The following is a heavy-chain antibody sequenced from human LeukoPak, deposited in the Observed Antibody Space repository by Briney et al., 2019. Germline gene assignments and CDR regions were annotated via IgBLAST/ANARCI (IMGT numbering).Heavy chain of an antibody. V-gene: IGHV3-21*01. CDR2: ISISSSYI. CDR1: GFIFSSYS. CDR3: ARTQLDLDGSDI. Sequence: PGGSLRLSCAASGFIFSSYSMNWVRQAPGKGLEWVSSISISSSYIYYADSVRGRFTISRDNAKSSQSLQMNSLRAEDTAVYYCARTQLDLDGSDIWGQGTTVTVSS. D-gene: IGHD1-1*01. J-gene: IGHJ3*02.